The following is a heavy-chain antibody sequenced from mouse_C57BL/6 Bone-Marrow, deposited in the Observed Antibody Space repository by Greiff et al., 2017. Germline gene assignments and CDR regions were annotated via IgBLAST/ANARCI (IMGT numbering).Heavy chain of an antibody. V-gene: IGHV5-6*01. D-gene: IGHD1-1*01. CDR2: ISSGGSYT. J-gene: IGHJ3*01. CDR1: GFTFSSYG. CDR3: ARHGIYYGSSYVAY. Sequence: EVQLVESGGDLVKPGGSLKLSCAASGFTFSSYGMSWVRQTPDKRLEWVATISSGGSYTYYPDSVKGRFTISRDNAKNTLYLQMSSLKSEDTAMYYCARHGIYYGSSYVAYWGQGTLVTVSA.